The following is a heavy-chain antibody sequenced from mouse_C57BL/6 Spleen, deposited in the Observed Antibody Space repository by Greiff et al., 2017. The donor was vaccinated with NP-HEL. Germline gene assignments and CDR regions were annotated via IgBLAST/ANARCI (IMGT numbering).Heavy chain of an antibody. CDR1: GYTFTDYY. CDR2: IYPGSGNT. J-gene: IGHJ1*03. V-gene: IGHV1-76*01. Sequence: QVQLQQSGAELVRPGASVKLSCKASGYTFTDYYINWVKQRPGQGLEWIARIYPGSGNTYYNEKFKGKATLTAEKSSSTAYMQLSSLTSEDSTVYFCARGGYYSLHWYFDVWGTVTTVTVSS. D-gene: IGHD2-12*01. CDR3: ARGGYYSLHWYFDV.